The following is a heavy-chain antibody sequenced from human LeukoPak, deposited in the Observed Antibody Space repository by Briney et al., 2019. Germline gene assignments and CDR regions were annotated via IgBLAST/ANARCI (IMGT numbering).Heavy chain of an antibody. CDR2: IYYSGST. CDR1: GGSISSYY. Sequence: PSETLSLTCTVSGGSISSYYWSWIRQPPGKGLEWIGYIYYSGSTNYNPSLKSRVTISVDTSKNQFSLKLSSVTAADTAVYYCARDNRYWGQGTLVTVSS. CDR3: ARDNRY. V-gene: IGHV4-59*01. J-gene: IGHJ4*02.